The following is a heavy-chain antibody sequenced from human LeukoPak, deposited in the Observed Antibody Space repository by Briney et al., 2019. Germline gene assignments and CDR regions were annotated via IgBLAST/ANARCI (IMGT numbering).Heavy chain of an antibody. CDR3: ASLVVVPAAMYYGMDV. D-gene: IGHD2-2*01. CDR2: INHSGST. J-gene: IGHJ6*02. Sequence: SETLSLTCAVYGGSFSGYYWSWIRQPPGKGLEWIGEINHSGSTNYNPSLKSRVTISVDTSKNQFSLKLSSVTAADTAVYYCASLVVVPAAMYYGMDVWGQGTTVTVSS. CDR1: GGSFSGYY. V-gene: IGHV4-34*01.